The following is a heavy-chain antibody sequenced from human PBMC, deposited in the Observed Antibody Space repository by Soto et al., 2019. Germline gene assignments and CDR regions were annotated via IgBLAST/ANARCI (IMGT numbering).Heavy chain of an antibody. D-gene: IGHD6-13*01. CDR2: IIPIFGTA. CDR3: ASRMAYSSSWLGYYYGMDV. Sequence: SVKVSCKASGGTFSSYAISWVRQAPGQGXEWMGGIIPIFGTANYAQKFQGRVTITADKSTSTAYMELSSLRSEDTAVYYCASRMAYSSSWLGYYYGMDVWGQGTTVTVSS. V-gene: IGHV1-69*06. CDR1: GGTFSSYA. J-gene: IGHJ6*02.